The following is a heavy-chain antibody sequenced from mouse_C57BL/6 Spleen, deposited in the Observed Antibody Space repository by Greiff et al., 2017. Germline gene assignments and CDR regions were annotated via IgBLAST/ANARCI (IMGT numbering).Heavy chain of an antibody. CDR2: INPGSGGT. CDR3: ARSGDGYSYYAMDY. J-gene: IGHJ4*01. CDR1: GYAFTNYL. D-gene: IGHD2-3*01. V-gene: IGHV1-54*01. Sequence: VQLQQSGAELVRPGTSVKVSCKASGYAFTNYLIEWVKQRPGQGLEWIGVINPGSGGTNYNEKFKGKATLTADKSSSIAYMQLSSLTSEDSAVYFCARSGDGYSYYAMDYWGQGTSVTVSS.